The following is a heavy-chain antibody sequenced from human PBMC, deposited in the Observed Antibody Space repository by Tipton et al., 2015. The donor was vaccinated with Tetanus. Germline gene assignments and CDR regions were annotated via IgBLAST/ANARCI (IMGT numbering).Heavy chain of an antibody. Sequence: LVKPTQTLSVTCAVSGGSISSGGYYWSWIRQHPGKGLEWIGDIYNSGSTYYNPSLKSRVTILVDTTKNQFSLKLKSVTDADTAGYYCARDQARGARGWNYFDYWGQGSLVTVSS. J-gene: IGHJ4*02. D-gene: IGHD1-26*01. CDR2: IYNSGST. CDR3: ARDQARGARGWNYFDY. V-gene: IGHV4-31*11. CDR1: GGSISSGGYY.